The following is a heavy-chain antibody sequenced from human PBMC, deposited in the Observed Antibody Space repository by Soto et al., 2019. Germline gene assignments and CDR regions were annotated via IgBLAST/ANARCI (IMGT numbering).Heavy chain of an antibody. V-gene: IGHV1-69*13. CDR3: ARYGAARPGYYYGMDV. J-gene: IGHJ6*02. Sequence: GASVKVSCKASGGTFSSYAISWVRQAPGQGLEWMGGIIPIFGTANYAQKFQGRVTITADESTSTAYMELSSLRSEDTAVYYCARYGAARPGYYYGMDVWGQGTTVTVSS. CDR1: GGTFSSYA. D-gene: IGHD6-6*01. CDR2: IIPIFGTA.